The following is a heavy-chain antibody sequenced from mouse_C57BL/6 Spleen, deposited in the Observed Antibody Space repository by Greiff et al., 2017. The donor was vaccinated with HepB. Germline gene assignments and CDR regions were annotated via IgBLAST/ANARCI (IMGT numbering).Heavy chain of an antibody. CDR1: GFNIKDDY. J-gene: IGHJ3*01. D-gene: IGHD1-1*01. V-gene: IGHV14-4*01. Sequence: VQLKESGAELVRPGASVKLSCTASGFNIKDDYMHWVKQRPEQGLEWIGWIDPENGDTKYASKFQGKATITADTSSNTAYLQLSSLTSEDTAVYYCTPSYYGSSPAYWGQGTLVTVSA. CDR3: TPSYYGSSPAY. CDR2: IDPENGDT.